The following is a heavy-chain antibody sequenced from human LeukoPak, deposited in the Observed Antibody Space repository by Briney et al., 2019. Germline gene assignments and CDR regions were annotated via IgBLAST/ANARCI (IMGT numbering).Heavy chain of an antibody. Sequence: ASVKVSCKASGYTFTSYYMHWVRQAPGQGLEWMGIINPSGGSTSYAQKFQGRVTMTRDMSTSTVYMELSSLRSEDTAVYYCARERGRDYYDSSGGLDYWGQGTLVTVSS. CDR3: ARERGRDYYDSSGGLDY. CDR1: GYTFTSYY. J-gene: IGHJ4*02. V-gene: IGHV1-46*01. CDR2: INPSGGST. D-gene: IGHD3-22*01.